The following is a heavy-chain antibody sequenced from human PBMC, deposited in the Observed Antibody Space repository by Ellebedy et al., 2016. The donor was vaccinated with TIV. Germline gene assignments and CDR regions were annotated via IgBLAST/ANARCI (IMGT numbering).Heavy chain of an antibody. V-gene: IGHV4-34*01. Sequence: MPSETLSLTCAVYGGSFRGYYWSWIRPPPGKGLEWIREINHSESTNYNPSLKRRVTISVDPSKNQFSLNRSSVTAADTAVYYCASRCCTNDNTPRGEFWFDPWGQGTLVTVSS. J-gene: IGHJ5*02. D-gene: IGHD2-8*01. CDR1: GGSFRGYY. CDR2: INHSEST. CDR3: ASRCCTNDNTPRGEFWFDP.